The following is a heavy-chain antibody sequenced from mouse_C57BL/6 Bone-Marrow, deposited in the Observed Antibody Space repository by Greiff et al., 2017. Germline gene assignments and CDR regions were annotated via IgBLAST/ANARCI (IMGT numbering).Heavy chain of an antibody. CDR3: ARGGITTGFDY. J-gene: IGHJ2*01. CDR1: GYTFTSYG. D-gene: IGHD1-1*01. V-gene: IGHV1-81*01. CDR2: IYPRSGNT. Sequence: VQLQESGAELARPGASVKLSCKASGYTFTSYGISWVKQRTGQGLEWIGEIYPRSGNTYYNEKFKGKATLTADKSSSTAYMELRSLTSEDSAVYFCARGGITTGFDYWGQGTTLTGSS.